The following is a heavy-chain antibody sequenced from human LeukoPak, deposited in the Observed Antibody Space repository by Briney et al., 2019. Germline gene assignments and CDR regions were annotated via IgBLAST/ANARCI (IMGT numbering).Heavy chain of an antibody. D-gene: IGHD6-19*01. CDR2: IKQDGSEK. CDR3: AKDLPIAVAGTGAFDY. CDR1: GFTFSSYW. Sequence: GGSLRLSCAASGFTFSSYWMSWVRQAPGKGLEWVANIKQDGSEKYYVDSVKGRFTISRDNAKNSLYLQMNSLRAEDTAVYYCAKDLPIAVAGTGAFDYWGQGTLVTVSS. V-gene: IGHV3-7*01. J-gene: IGHJ4*02.